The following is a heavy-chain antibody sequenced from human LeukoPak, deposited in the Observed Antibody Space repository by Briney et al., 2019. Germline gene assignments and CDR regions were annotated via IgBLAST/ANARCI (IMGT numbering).Heavy chain of an antibody. J-gene: IGHJ5*02. Sequence: SGGSLRLSCAASGFTFSSYAMHWVRQAPGKGLEWVAVISYDGSNKYYADSVKGRFTISRDNSKNTLYLQMNSLRAEDTAVYHCARSGTTSDILTGQNWFDPWGQGTLVTVSS. V-gene: IGHV3-30*04. CDR1: GFTFSSYA. CDR3: ARSGTTSDILTGQNWFDP. CDR2: ISYDGSNK. D-gene: IGHD3-9*01.